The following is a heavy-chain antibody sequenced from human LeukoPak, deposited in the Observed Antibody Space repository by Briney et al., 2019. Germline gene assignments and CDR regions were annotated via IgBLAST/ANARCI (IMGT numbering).Heavy chain of an antibody. CDR2: IYYSGST. CDR1: DDSITIYY. V-gene: IGHV4-59*05. CDR3: ALHRGEKNFDY. Sequence: SETLSLTCSVSDDSITIYYWTWIRQPPGKGLEWIGSIYYSGSTYYNPSLKSRVTISVDTSKNQFSLKLSSVTAADTAVYYCALHRGEKNFDYWGQGTLVTVSS. D-gene: IGHD3-10*01. J-gene: IGHJ4*02.